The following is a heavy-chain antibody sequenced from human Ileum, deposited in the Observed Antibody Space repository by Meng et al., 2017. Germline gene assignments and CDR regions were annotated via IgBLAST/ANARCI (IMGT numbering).Heavy chain of an antibody. D-gene: IGHD3-16*01. V-gene: IGHV3-74*01. CDR2: IKPDGRTT. Sequence: GGSLRLSCAASGFTFSTYSMHWIRQVPGKGLVWVSQIKPDGRTTAYADSVKGRFTISRDNAKNILYLEMNNVRVEDAAVYYCARDWDWVVWDFWGQGSLVISSS. CDR3: ARDWDWVVWDF. J-gene: IGHJ4*02. CDR1: GFTFSTYS.